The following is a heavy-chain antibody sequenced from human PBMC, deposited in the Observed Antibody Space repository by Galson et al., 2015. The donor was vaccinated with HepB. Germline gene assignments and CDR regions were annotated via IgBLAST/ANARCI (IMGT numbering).Heavy chain of an antibody. CDR2: IGYDGSNK. CDR3: ASLSGSSA. V-gene: IGHV3-33*01. Sequence: SLRLSCAPSGFTLSRYGMHWVRQAPGKGLEWVAVIGYDGSNKYYADSVKGRFTISRDNSKNTLDLQMNSLRAEDTAVYYCASLSGSSAWGQGTMVTVSS. J-gene: IGHJ3*01. D-gene: IGHD1-26*01. CDR1: GFTLSRYG.